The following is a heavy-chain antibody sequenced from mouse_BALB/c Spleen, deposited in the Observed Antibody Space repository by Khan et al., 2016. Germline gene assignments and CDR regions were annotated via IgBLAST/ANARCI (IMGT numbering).Heavy chain of an antibody. J-gene: IGHJ3*01. CDR3: SRGGYDCEIAY. Sequence: VQLQQSGAELVKPGASVKLSCTASGFNIKDTYMHWVNQSPEQGLEWIGRIDPANGNTKYDPKFQDKATITADTSSNTAYLQLSSLTSEDTAVYYCSRGGYDCEIAYWGQGTLVTVAA. V-gene: IGHV14-3*02. D-gene: IGHD2-4*01. CDR1: GFNIKDTY. CDR2: IDPANGNT.